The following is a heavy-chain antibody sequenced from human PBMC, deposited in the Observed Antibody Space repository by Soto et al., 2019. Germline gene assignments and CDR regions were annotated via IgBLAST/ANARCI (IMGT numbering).Heavy chain of an antibody. D-gene: IGHD5-18*01. CDR1: GYTFTSYY. Sequence: ASVKVSCKASGYTFTSYYMHWVRQAPGQGLEWMGIINPSGGSTSYAQKFQGRVTMTRDTSTSTVYMELSSLRSEDTAVYYCARDGGQLWAQAFAAFDTWGQGTMLPVSS. CDR3: ARDGGQLWAQAFAAFDT. CDR2: INPSGGST. J-gene: IGHJ5*01. V-gene: IGHV1-46*03.